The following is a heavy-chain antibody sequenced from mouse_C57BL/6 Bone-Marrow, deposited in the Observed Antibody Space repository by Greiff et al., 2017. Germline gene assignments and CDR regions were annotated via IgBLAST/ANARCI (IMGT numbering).Heavy chain of an antibody. CDR1: GYTFTSYW. V-gene: IGHV1-55*01. CDR2: IYPGSGST. Sequence: QVQLQQPGAELVKPGASVKMSCKASGYTFTSYWITWVKQRPGQGLEWIGDIYPGSGSTNYNEKFKSKATLTVDTSSSTSYMQLSSLTSEDSSVYYCARHLYYFDNWGQGTTLTVSS. J-gene: IGHJ2*01. CDR3: ARHLYYFDN.